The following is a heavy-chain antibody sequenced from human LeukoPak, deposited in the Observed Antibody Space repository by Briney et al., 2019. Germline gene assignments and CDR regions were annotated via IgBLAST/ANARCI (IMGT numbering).Heavy chain of an antibody. CDR3: ARDSDILTGPTTI. CDR1: GGTFSSYA. D-gene: IGHD3-9*01. J-gene: IGHJ4*02. Sequence: SVKVSCKASGGTFSSYAISWVRQAPGQGLEWMGGIIPIFGTANYAQKFQGRVTITADESTSTAYMELSSLRSEDPAVYYCARDSDILTGPTTIWGQGTLVTVSS. V-gene: IGHV1-69*13. CDR2: IIPIFGTA.